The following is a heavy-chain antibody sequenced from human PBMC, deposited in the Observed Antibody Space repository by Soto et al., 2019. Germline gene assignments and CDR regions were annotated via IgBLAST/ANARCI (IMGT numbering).Heavy chain of an antibody. CDR2: INPATGAA. V-gene: IGHV1-2*02. CDR1: GYPVTAYY. J-gene: IGHJ3*02. CDR3: ARGGGVGVAGSAAFDM. D-gene: IGHD3-3*01. Sequence: QLHLVQSGAVVKKPGASVTVSCSASGYPVTAYYMHWVRQAPGRGLEWMGGINPATGAAKYTQTSQGRVTMTRDTSTSTVFMELIGLTSEDTAGFYFARGGGVGVAGSAAFDMWGQGTLVTVSS.